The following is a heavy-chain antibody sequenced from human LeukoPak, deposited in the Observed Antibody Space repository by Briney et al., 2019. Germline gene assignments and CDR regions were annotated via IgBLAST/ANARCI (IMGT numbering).Heavy chain of an antibody. D-gene: IGHD5-24*01. Sequence: GGSLRLSCAASGFIVNNNHMTWVRQAPGKGLEWVSVFYIDGNTYYADSVKGRFSISRDNSKNTVYLQMNSLRVEDTAVYYCARGDGYNFFDYWGQGTLVTVSS. CDR2: FYIDGNT. CDR3: ARGDGYNFFDY. V-gene: IGHV3-66*01. J-gene: IGHJ4*02. CDR1: GFIVNNNH.